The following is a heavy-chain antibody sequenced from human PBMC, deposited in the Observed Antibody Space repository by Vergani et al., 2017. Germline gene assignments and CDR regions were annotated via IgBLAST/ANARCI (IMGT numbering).Heavy chain of an antibody. V-gene: IGHV1-8*03. CDR3: VYSSSSLGFDP. CDR2: MNPNSGNT. J-gene: IGHJ5*02. Sequence: QVQLVQSGAEVKKPGASVKVSCKASGYTFTSYDINWVPQATGQGLEWMGWMNPNSGNTGYAQKFQGRVTITADESTSTAYMELSSLRSEDTAVYYCVYSSSSLGFDPWGQGTLVTVSS. CDR1: GYTFTSYD. D-gene: IGHD6-6*01.